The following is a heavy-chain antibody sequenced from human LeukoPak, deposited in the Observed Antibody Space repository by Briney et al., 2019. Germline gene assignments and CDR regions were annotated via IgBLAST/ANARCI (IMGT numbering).Heavy chain of an antibody. CDR1: GGSFSGYY. Sequence: SETLSLTCAVYGGSFSGYYWSWIRQPPGKGLEWIGEINHSGSTNYNPSLKSRVTISVDTSKNQFSLKLSSVTAADTAVYFCARLYGNYQNYFDYWGQGTLVTVSS. CDR2: INHSGST. D-gene: IGHD1-7*01. J-gene: IGHJ4*02. CDR3: ARLYGNYQNYFDY. V-gene: IGHV4-34*01.